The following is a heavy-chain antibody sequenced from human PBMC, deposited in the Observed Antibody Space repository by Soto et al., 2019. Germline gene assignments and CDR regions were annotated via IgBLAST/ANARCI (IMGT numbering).Heavy chain of an antibody. V-gene: IGHV1-46*01. CDR1: GYTFTSYY. D-gene: IGHD2-21*02. CDR3: ARQESRLFDY. Sequence: ASVKVTCKASGYTFTSYYIRCVRQAPGQGLEWMGIINPSGGSTSYAQKFQGRVTMTRDTSTSTVYMELSSLRSEDTAVYYCARQESRLFDYWGQGTLVNVSS. CDR2: INPSGGST. J-gene: IGHJ4*02.